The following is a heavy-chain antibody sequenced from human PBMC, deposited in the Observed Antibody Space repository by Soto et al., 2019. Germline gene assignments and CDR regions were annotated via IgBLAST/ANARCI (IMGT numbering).Heavy chain of an antibody. D-gene: IGHD6-6*01. CDR2: IYHSVST. V-gene: IGHV4-30-2*01. CDR1: GGSISNGGYS. J-gene: IGHJ5*02. Sequence: QLQLQESGSGRVKTSPTLSLTCAVSGGSISNGGYSWSWIGQPPGKGLEWIGYIYHSVSTYYNPSHKSRVTISVDRSKNPFSLEPTSVTAADTVVYNCASVPSPWGQGTVLTVSS. CDR3: ASVPSP.